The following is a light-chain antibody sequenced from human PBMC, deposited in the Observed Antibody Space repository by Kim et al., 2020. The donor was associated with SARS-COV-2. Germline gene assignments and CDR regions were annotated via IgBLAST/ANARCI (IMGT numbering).Light chain of an antibody. CDR3: QQRSNWLT. CDR1: QSVSRY. V-gene: IGKV3-11*01. Sequence: SLSPGERPARSCRASQSVSRYLAWYQHKPGRAPRLLIYDASNRATGIPARFSGSGSGTDFTLTISSLEPEDFAVYYCQQRSNWLTFGGGTKVDIK. J-gene: IGKJ4*01. CDR2: DAS.